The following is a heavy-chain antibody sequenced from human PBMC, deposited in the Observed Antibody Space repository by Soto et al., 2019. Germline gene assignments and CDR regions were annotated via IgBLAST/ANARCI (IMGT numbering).Heavy chain of an antibody. D-gene: IGHD1-26*01. CDR1: GFIFNDYA. V-gene: IGHV3-9*01. Sequence: ETQLVESGGGLVQPGRSLRLACRNSGFIFNDYAMHWVRQAPGKGLEWVAGIDGAGGSLDYVDSVKGRFTISRDNAENSLFLQMDSLRAEDTAVYYCAMSTGSFHADFDFWGQGTQVTVSS. CDR2: IDGAGGSL. J-gene: IGHJ4*02. CDR3: AMSTGSFHADFDF.